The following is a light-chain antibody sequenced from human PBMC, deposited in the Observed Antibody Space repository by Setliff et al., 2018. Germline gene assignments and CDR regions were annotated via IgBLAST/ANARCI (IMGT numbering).Light chain of an antibody. CDR2: DVS. J-gene: IGLJ1*01. CDR1: SSDVAGYDY. V-gene: IGLV2-14*01. Sequence: QSVLTQPASVSGSPGQSITISCTGTSSDVAGYDYVSWYQQHPGKAPKLMISDVSKRPSGVSIRFSGSKSGNTASLTISGLQAEDEADYYCSSYTSSSTYVFGTGTKVTV. CDR3: SSYTSSSTYV.